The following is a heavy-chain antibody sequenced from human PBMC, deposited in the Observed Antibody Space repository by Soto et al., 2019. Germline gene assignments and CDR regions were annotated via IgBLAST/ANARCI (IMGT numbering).Heavy chain of an antibody. CDR1: GFTFSSYG. J-gene: IGHJ4*02. CDR2: ISYDGSNK. D-gene: IGHD1-20*01. CDR3: AKANNWNDVFDY. V-gene: IGHV3-30*18. Sequence: GGSLRLSCAASGFTFSSYGMHWVRQAPGKGLEWVAVISYDGSNKYYADSVKGRFTISRDNSKNTLYLQMNSLRAEDTAVYYCAKANNWNDVFDYWGQGTLVTVSS.